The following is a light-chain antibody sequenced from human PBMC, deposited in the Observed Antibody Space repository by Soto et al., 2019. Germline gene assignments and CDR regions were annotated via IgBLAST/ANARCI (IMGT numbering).Light chain of an antibody. J-gene: IGKJ1*01. Sequence: DIQMTQSPSTLSASVGDTVTITCRASQRISSSLGWYQQKPGKPPKVLIYGASNLQSGVPPRFSGSGSGTEFTLAISSLQPEDSATYYCLQDINYSWTFGQGTKVDIK. CDR3: LQDINYSWT. CDR2: GAS. V-gene: IGKV1-5*01. CDR1: QRISSS.